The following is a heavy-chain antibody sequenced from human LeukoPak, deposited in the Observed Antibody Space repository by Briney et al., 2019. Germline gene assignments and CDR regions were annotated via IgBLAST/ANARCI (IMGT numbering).Heavy chain of an antibody. CDR3: AKEETTVTTGKFDP. D-gene: IGHD4-17*01. CDR2: ISGSGGST. J-gene: IGHJ5*02. Sequence: PGGSLRLSCAASGFTFDDYAMHWVRQAPGKGLEWVSAISGSGGSTYYADSVKGRFTISRDNSKNTLYLQMNSLRAEDTAVYYCAKEETTVTTGKFDPWGQGTLVTVSS. CDR1: GFTFDDYA. V-gene: IGHV3-23*01.